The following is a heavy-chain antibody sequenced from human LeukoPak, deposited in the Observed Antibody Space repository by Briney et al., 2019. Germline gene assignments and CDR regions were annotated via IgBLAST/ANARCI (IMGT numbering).Heavy chain of an antibody. CDR1: GFTFSSYA. V-gene: IGHV3-23*01. Sequence: GGSLRLSCAASGFTFSSYAMSWVRQAPGKGLEWVSAISGSGGSTYYADSVKGRFTISRDNSKNTLYLQMNSLRAEDTAVYYCAKGPVAGSDYYYYYGMDVWGQGTLVTVSS. D-gene: IGHD6-19*01. J-gene: IGHJ6*02. CDR2: ISGSGGST. CDR3: AKGPVAGSDYYYYYGMDV.